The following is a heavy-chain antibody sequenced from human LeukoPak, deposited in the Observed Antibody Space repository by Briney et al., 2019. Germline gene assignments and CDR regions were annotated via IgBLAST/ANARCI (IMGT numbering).Heavy chain of an antibody. CDR2: IYYTGST. J-gene: IGHJ5*01. CDR1: GFTFSSYA. V-gene: IGHV4-59*01. CDR3: ARAVLATKSEHWFDS. D-gene: IGHD2-8*01. Sequence: GSLRLSCAASGFTFSSYAMSWVRQPPGKGLEWIGYIYYTGSTNYNSSLKSRVTISVDTSKNQFSLNLSSVTAADTAMYYCARAVLATKSEHWFDSWGQGTLVTVSS.